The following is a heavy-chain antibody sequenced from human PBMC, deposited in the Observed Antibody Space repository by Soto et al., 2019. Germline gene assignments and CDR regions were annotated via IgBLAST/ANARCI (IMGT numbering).Heavy chain of an antibody. V-gene: IGHV1-2*02. J-gene: IGHJ4*02. CDR3: GRGRSGQIVVFY. CDR2: IGPDSGAT. Sequence: GASVKVSCKASGYTFTGPYIHWVRQAPEQGPEWMGEIGPDSGATRYAQKFQGRVTMTRDTSITTVYMELKNLSPDDTAVYYCGRGRSGQIVVFYWGQGTPVTVSS. D-gene: IGHD1-26*01. CDR1: GYTFTGPY.